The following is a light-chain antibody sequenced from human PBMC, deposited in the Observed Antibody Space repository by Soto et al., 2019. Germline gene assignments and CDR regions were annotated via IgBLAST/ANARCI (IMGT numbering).Light chain of an antibody. V-gene: IGKV2-28*01. J-gene: IGKJ4*01. CDR3: IQALQTPFT. CDR2: LGS. CDR1: QSLLHSSGRYY. Sequence: DIVMTQSPLSLPVTPGEPASISCRSSQSLLHSSGRYYLDWYLQKPGQSPQLLIYLGSHRASGVXDXCSGSGSGTDFTLTISRVAAEDVGIYYCIQALQTPFTFGGGTRVEIK.